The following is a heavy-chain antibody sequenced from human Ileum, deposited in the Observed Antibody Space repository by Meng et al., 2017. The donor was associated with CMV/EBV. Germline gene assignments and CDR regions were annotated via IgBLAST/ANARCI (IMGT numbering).Heavy chain of an antibody. J-gene: IGHJ4*02. D-gene: IGHD2-2*01. CDR3: ARGRYCSSTSCFPFDY. V-gene: IGHV4-59*01. Sequence: SETLSLTCNVSGDSISSYYWNWIRQPPGKGLEWIGYIYYTVSTNYNPSLKSRATISVDTSKNQFSLKLSSVTAADTAVYYCARGRYCSSTSCFPFDYWGQGAQVTVSS. CDR2: IYYTVST. CDR1: GDSISSYY.